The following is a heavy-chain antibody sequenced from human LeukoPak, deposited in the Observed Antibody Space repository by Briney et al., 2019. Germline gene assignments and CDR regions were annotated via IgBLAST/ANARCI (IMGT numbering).Heavy chain of an antibody. J-gene: IGHJ3*02. D-gene: IGHD4-17*01. CDR3: ARLDTVTTDAFDI. CDR2: IYYSGNT. CDR1: GGSISGYY. V-gene: IGHV4-59*08. Sequence: SETLSLTCTVSGGSISGYYWSWIRQPPGKGLEWIGYIYYSGNTNYNPSLESRVAISVDTSKNQFSLKLKSVTAADTAVYHCARLDTVTTDAFDIWGQGTMVAVSS.